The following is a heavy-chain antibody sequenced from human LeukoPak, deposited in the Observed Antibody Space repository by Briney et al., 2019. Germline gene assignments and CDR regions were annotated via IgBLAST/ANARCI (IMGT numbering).Heavy chain of an antibody. Sequence: SETLSLTCTVSGGSISSSNYYWGWIRQPPGKGLEWIGYIFNSGSTYYNPSLKSRVAILVDTSKNQFSLKLTSVTAADTAVYYCARSNFDYWGQGTLVTVSS. CDR3: ARSNFDY. CDR1: GGSISSSNYY. CDR2: IFNSGST. J-gene: IGHJ4*02. V-gene: IGHV4-39*07.